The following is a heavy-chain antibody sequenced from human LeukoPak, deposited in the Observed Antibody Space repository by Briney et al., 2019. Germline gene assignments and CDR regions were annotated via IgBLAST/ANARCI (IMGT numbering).Heavy chain of an antibody. V-gene: IGHV3-21*01. D-gene: IGHD5-12*01. Sequence: PGGSLRLSCAASGFTFSSYSMNWVRQAPGKGLEWVSSISSSSSYIYYADSVKGRFTISRDKDKNSLYLQMNSLRAEDTAIYYCAREGMVATFDYRGQGTLVTVSS. CDR1: GFTFSSYS. CDR3: AREGMVATFDY. J-gene: IGHJ4*02. CDR2: ISSSSSYI.